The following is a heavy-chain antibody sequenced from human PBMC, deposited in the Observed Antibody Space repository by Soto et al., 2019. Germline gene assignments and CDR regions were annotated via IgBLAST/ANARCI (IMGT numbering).Heavy chain of an antibody. CDR1: GFTFSSYS. J-gene: IGHJ4*02. V-gene: IGHV3-21*01. Sequence: PGGSLRLSRASSGFTFSSYSMNWVRQAPGKGLEWVSSISSSSSYIYYADSVKGRFTISRDNAKNSLYLQMNSLRAEDTAVYYCARDQIPAEVTTDYWGQGTLVTVSS. CDR2: ISSSSSYI. CDR3: ARDQIPAEVTTDY. D-gene: IGHD4-17*01.